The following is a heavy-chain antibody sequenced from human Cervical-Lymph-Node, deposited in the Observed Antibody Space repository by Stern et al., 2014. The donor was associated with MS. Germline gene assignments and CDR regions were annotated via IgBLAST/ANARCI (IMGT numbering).Heavy chain of an antibody. CDR2: ISLSGGST. V-gene: IGHV3-23*04. J-gene: IGHJ4*02. Sequence: VQLGQSGGGLVQPGGSLRLSCAASGFTVSDYAMSWVRQAPGKGLEWVSAISLSGGSTFYADSVQGRFTISRDNSKNTLYLQMNSLRAEDTAVYYCAKDRELVVVTFDSWGQGTLVTVSS. D-gene: IGHD2-15*01. CDR3: AKDRELVVVTFDS. CDR1: GFTVSDYA.